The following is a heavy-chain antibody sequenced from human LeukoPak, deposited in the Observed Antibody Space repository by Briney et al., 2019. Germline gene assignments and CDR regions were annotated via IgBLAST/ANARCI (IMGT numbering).Heavy chain of an antibody. V-gene: IGHV3-33*01. CDR2: IWYDGSNK. Sequence: PGRSLRLSCAASGFTFSSYGMHWVRQAPGKGLEWVAVIWYDGSNKYYADSVKGRFTISRDNSKNTLYLQMNSLRAEDTAVYYCAREGVAGTFDYWGQGTLVTVSS. CDR1: GFTFSSYG. D-gene: IGHD6-19*01. CDR3: AREGVAGTFDY. J-gene: IGHJ4*02.